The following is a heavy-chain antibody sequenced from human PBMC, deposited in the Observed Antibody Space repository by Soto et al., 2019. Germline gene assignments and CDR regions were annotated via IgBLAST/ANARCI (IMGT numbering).Heavy chain of an antibody. CDR3: ARALVMVRGCITDYYYGKDV. J-gene: IGHJ6*02. CDR1: GFTFSSYG. Sequence: RESLILSRAASGFTFSSYGMHWVRQAPGKGLEWVAVIWYDGSNKYYADSVKGRFTISRDNSKNTLYLQMNSLRAEDTAVYYCARALVMVRGCITDYYYGKDVGGQGTTVTVSS. CDR2: IWYDGSNK. D-gene: IGHD3-10*01. V-gene: IGHV3-33*01.